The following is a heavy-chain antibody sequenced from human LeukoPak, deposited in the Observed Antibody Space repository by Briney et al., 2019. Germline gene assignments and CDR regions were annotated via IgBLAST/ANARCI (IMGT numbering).Heavy chain of an antibody. CDR1: GGTFSSYA. J-gene: IGHJ4*02. Sequence: SVKVSCKASGGTFSSYAISWVRQAPGQGLEWMGGIIPIFGTANYAQKFQGRVTITADESTSTAYMELSSLRSEDTAVYYCARVRLAEGYYFDYWGQGTLVTVSS. V-gene: IGHV1-69*13. CDR2: IIPIFGTA. CDR3: ARVRLAEGYYFDY. D-gene: IGHD6-25*01.